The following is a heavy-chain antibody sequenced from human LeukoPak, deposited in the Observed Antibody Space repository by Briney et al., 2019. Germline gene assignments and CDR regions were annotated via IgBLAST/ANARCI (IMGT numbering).Heavy chain of an antibody. CDR2: INHSGST. V-gene: IGHV4-34*01. J-gene: IGHJ5*02. CDR3: ARGVKLAYYYGSGNWFDH. D-gene: IGHD3-10*01. CDR1: GGSFSGYY. Sequence: PSETLSLTCAVYGGSFSGYYWSWIRQPPGKGLEWIGEINHSGSTNYNPSLKSRVTISVDTSKNQFSLKLSSVTAADTAVYYCARGVKLAYYYGSGNWFDHWGQGTLVTVSS.